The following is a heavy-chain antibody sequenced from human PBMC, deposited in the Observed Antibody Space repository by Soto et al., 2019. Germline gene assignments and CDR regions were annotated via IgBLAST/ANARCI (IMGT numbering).Heavy chain of an antibody. CDR1: GDSISGYS. CDR2: IYYTGST. J-gene: IGHJ4*02. D-gene: IGHD6-13*01. Sequence: QVQLQESGPGLVKPSETLSLTCTVSGDSISGYSWSWIRQPPGKGLEWIGYIYYTGSTNYSPSRMSRVTISVDTSKNQFSLKLSSVTAADTAVYYCARQSSLAAVVDWGQGTLVTVSS. CDR3: ARQSSLAAVVD. V-gene: IGHV4-59*08.